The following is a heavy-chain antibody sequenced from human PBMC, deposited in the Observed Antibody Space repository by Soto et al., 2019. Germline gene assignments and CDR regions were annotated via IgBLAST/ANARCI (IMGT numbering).Heavy chain of an antibody. J-gene: IGHJ4*01. CDR1: GYVFTSFG. Sequence: ASVKVSCKTSGYVFTSFGISWVRQAPGQGLEWMGWVRPYNGDTKYAEKFQGRVTMTSDTSTTTAYMELRGLRSDDTAVYFCLRRFFADFWSPYYYFDYWGQGTQVTVSS. CDR2: VRPYNGDT. CDR3: LRRFFADFWSPYYYFDY. V-gene: IGHV1-18*04. D-gene: IGHD3-10*01.